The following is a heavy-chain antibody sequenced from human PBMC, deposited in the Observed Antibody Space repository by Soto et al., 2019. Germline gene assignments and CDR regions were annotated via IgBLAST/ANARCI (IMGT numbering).Heavy chain of an antibody. CDR2: ISHSGTT. V-gene: IGHV4-38-2*02. CDR3: ARVTMVIRDSDHFGVDV. CDR1: GFPISSTYS. D-gene: IGHD4-17*01. J-gene: IGHJ6*02. Sequence: SETLSLTCLVSGFPISSTYSWGWIRQPPGKGLEWIGSISHSGTTSYSPSLTGRVSISVDTSKNQVSLKLTSVTAADTAVYFCARVTMVIRDSDHFGVDVWGHGTTVTVSS.